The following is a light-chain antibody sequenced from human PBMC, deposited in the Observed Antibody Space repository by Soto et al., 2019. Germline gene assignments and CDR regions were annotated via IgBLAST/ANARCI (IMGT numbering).Light chain of an antibody. Sequence: EIVMTQSPVTLSVSPGERVTLSCRASQSVSSNLAWYQQKPGQAPSLLIYGAFTRATGIPDRFSGSGSGTDFTLTISRLEPEDFAVYYCQQYGSSPQTFGQGTKVDI. V-gene: IGKV3-20*01. CDR1: QSVSSN. CDR2: GAF. J-gene: IGKJ1*01. CDR3: QQYGSSPQT.